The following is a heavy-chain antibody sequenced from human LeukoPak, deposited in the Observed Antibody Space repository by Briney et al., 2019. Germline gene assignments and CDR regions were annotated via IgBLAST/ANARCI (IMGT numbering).Heavy chain of an antibody. CDR1: GXTFSSYS. CDR3: ARLDSYGFDY. CDR2: ISSSSSYI. J-gene: IGHJ4*02. Sequence: PGGSLRLSCAASGXTFSSYSMNWVRQAPGKGLEWVSSISSSSSYIYYADSLKGRFTISRDNAKNSLYLQMNSLRAEDTAVYYCARLDSYGFDYWGQGTLVTVST. V-gene: IGHV3-21*01. D-gene: IGHD5-18*01.